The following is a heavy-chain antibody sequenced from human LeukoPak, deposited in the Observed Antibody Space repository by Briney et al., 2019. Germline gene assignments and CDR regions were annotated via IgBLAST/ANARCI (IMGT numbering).Heavy chain of an antibody. CDR3: AKDLVRGVIVRIFDY. V-gene: IGHV3-23*01. CDR1: GFTFSSYG. J-gene: IGHJ4*02. Sequence: GGSLRLSCAASGFTFSSYGMSWVRQAPGKGLEWVSAISGSGGSTYYADSVKGRFTISRDNSKNTLYLQMNSLRAEDTAVYYCAKDLVRGVIVRIFDYWGQGTLVTVSS. D-gene: IGHD3-10*01. CDR2: ISGSGGST.